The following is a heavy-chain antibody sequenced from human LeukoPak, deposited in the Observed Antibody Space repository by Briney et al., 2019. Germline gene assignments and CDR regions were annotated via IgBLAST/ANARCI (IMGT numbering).Heavy chain of an antibody. Sequence: GGSLRLSCAASGFTVSSKYMSWVRQAPGKGLEWVSYISSSSSTIYYADSVKGRFTISRDNAKNSLYLQMNSLRAEDTAVYYCARGEQWLTPSPHGMDVWGQGTTVTVSS. D-gene: IGHD6-19*01. V-gene: IGHV3-48*01. CDR1: GFTVSSKY. J-gene: IGHJ6*02. CDR3: ARGEQWLTPSPHGMDV. CDR2: ISSSSSTI.